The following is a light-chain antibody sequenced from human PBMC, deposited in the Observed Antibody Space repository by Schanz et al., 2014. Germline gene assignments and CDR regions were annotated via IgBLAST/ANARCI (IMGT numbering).Light chain of an antibody. Sequence: EIVMTQSPGTLSVSPGERVTLSCRASQSVSSNLAWYQKKPGQAPRLLIYDASTRATGIPDRFSGSGSGTDFTLTISRLEPEDFAVYYCQQYGSSPPVTFGPGTKVDIK. J-gene: IGKJ3*01. CDR3: QQYGSSPPVT. V-gene: IGKV3-20*01. CDR2: DAS. CDR1: QSVSSN.